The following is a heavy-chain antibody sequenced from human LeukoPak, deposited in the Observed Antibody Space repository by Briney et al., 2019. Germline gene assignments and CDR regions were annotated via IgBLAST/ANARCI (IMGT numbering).Heavy chain of an antibody. Sequence: PGGSLRLSCVACGFNFRNYGMNWVRQAPGKGLEWVAAVSDDGDKTYYGDSVKGRFTVSRDNSKNTLYLQMSSLRAEDTAVYYCAGRTYSFDYWVQGTLVTVSS. D-gene: IGHD2-21*01. CDR2: VSDDGDKT. CDR1: GFNFRNYG. CDR3: AGRTYSFDY. V-gene: IGHV3-23*01. J-gene: IGHJ4*02.